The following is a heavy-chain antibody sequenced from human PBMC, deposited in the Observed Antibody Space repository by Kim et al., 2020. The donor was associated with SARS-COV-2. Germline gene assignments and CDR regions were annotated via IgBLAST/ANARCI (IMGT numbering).Heavy chain of an antibody. V-gene: IGHV4-39*07. CDR3: ARVYISAVAGMN. D-gene: IGHD6-19*01. Sequence: SETLSLTCTVSGGSISSSSYYWGWIRQPPGKGLEWIGSIYYSGSTYYNPSLKSRVTISVDTSKNQFSLKLSSVTAADTAVYYCARVYISAVAGMNWGQGTLVTVSS. CDR2: IYYSGST. J-gene: IGHJ4*02. CDR1: GGSISSSSYY.